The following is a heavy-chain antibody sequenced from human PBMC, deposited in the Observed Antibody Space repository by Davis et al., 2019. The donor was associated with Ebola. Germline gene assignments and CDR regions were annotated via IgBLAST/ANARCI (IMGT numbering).Heavy chain of an antibody. J-gene: IGHJ5*02. D-gene: IGHD2-2*01. CDR1: GFTFSTYS. CDR2: ISSDSDYI. Sequence: GESLKISCAASGFTFSTYSMSWVRQAPGKGLEWVSSISSDSDYIYYADSAKGRFTISRDNAKNSLYLQMNSLRAEDTAVYYCARDTNSYRFDPWGQGILVTVSS. V-gene: IGHV3-21*01. CDR3: ARDTNSYRFDP.